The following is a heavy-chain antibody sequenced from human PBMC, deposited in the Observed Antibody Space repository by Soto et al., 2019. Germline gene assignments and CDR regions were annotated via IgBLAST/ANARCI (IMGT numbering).Heavy chain of an antibody. CDR1: GFTFDDYA. J-gene: IGHJ4*02. CDR3: AKDIGSSGWSRPFDY. CDR2: ISWNSGSI. V-gene: IGHV3-9*01. Sequence: EVQLVESGGGLVQPGRSLRLSCAASGFTFDDYAMHWVRQAPGKGLEWVSGISWNSGSIGYADSVKGRFTISGDNAKNSLYQQMNNLTAEDTALYDCAKDIGSSGWSRPFDYWGQGTLVTVSS. D-gene: IGHD6-19*01.